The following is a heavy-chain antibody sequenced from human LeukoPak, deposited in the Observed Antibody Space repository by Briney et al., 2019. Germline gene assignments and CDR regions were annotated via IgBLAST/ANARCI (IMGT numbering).Heavy chain of an antibody. D-gene: IGHD1-26*01. J-gene: IGHJ4*02. CDR1: GYTLTELS. CDR2: FDPEDGGT. CDR3: ATPRGVMGATSFDY. Sequence: ASVKVSCKVSGYTLTELSMHWVRQAPGKGLEWMGGFDPEDGGTIYAQKFQGRVTMTEDTSTDTAYMELSSLRSEDTAVYYCATPRGVMGATSFDYWGQGTLVTVSS. V-gene: IGHV1-24*01.